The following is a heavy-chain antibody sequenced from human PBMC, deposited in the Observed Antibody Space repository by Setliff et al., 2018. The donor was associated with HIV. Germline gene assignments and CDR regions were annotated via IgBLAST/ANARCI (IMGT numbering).Heavy chain of an antibody. CDR2: TFHTGYT. V-gene: IGHV4-30-4*08. CDR1: GDSIRSGDYY. CDR3: ARGHCSGTNCYGVDYYGMDV. Sequence: SETLSLTCTVSGDSIRSGDYYWSWIRQSPEKGLEWIGYTFHTGYTNYNPSLKSRVSMSEDKSKNQFSVKLTSVTAADTAVYYCARGHCSGTNCYGVDYYGMDVWGQGTTVTVSS. J-gene: IGHJ6*02. D-gene: IGHD2-2*01.